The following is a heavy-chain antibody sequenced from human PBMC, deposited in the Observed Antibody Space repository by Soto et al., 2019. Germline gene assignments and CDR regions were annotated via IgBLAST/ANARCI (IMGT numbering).Heavy chain of an antibody. CDR1: GFNFISYA. Sequence: LRLSCAASGFNFISYAMNWVRQSPGKGLEWVSAINSGGESTFYAESVRGRFTISRDNSLNTLYLHMRSLRPEDTAVYYCAHPRGYGVFDAVDIWGQGTMVTVSS. D-gene: IGHD4-17*01. J-gene: IGHJ3*02. CDR3: AHPRGYGVFDAVDI. CDR2: INSGGEST. V-gene: IGHV3-23*01.